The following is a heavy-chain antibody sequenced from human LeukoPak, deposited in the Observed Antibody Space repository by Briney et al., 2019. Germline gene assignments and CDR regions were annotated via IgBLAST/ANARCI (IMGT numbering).Heavy chain of an antibody. CDR2: IYYSGST. Sequence: SETLSLTCTVSGGSISSYYWIWIRQPPGKGLEWIGYIYYSGSTNYNPSLKSRVTISVDTSKNQFSLKLSSVTAADTAVYYCARDGYSSSPTGYFDYWGQGTLVTVSS. J-gene: IGHJ4*02. D-gene: IGHD6-13*01. V-gene: IGHV4-59*01. CDR1: GGSISSYY. CDR3: ARDGYSSSPTGYFDY.